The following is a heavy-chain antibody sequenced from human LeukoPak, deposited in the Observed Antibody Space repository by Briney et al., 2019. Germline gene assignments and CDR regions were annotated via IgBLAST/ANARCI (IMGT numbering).Heavy chain of an antibody. CDR3: ARAEWYAFDI. CDR2: IYYSGST. J-gene: IGHJ3*02. V-gene: IGHV4-59*01. CDR1: GGSISSYY. Sequence: SETLSLTCTVSGGSISSYYWSWIRQPSGEGLEWIGYIYYSGSTNYNPSLKSRVTISVDTSKNQFSLKLSSVTAADTAVYYCARAEWYAFDIWGQGTMVTVSS. D-gene: IGHD3-3*01.